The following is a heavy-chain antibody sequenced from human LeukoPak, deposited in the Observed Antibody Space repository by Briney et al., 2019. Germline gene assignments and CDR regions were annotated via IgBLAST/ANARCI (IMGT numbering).Heavy chain of an antibody. CDR2: ISAYNGNT. D-gene: IGHD3-22*01. CDR3: ARGFTYYYDSSGYPILGY. J-gene: IGHJ4*02. V-gene: IGHV1-18*01. Sequence: ASVKVSCKASGYSFTSYGITWVRQAPGQGLEWMGWISAYNGNTNYAQKLQDRVTMTKDTPTSTAYMELRSLRSDDTAVYYCARGFTYYYDSSGYPILGYWGQGTLVTVSS. CDR1: GYSFTSYG.